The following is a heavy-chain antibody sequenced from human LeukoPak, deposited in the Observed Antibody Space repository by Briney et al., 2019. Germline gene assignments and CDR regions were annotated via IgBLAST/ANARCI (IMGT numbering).Heavy chain of an antibody. J-gene: IGHJ6*02. D-gene: IGHD3-22*01. CDR2: ISGSGGST. CDR3: AKVHYDSSGYYGLSYYGMDV. V-gene: IGHV3-23*01. CDR1: GFTFSSYA. Sequence: GGSLRLSCAASGFTFSSYAMSWVRQAPGKGLEWVSAISGSGGSTYYADSVKGRFTISRDNSKNTLYLQMNSLRAEDTAVYYCAKVHYDSSGYYGLSYYGMDVWGQGTTVTVSS.